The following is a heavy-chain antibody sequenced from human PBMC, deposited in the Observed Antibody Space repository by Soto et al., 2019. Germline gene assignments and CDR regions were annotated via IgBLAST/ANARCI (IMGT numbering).Heavy chain of an antibody. CDR3: ARDPAVYSGYAGDAFDI. CDR2: ISSSSSYI. J-gene: IGHJ3*02. CDR1: GFTFSSYS. Sequence: GGSLRLSCAASGFTFSSYSMNWVRQAPGKGLEWVSSISSSSSYIYYADSVKGRFTISRDNAKNSLYLQMNSLRAEDTAVYYCARDPAVYSGYAGDAFDIWGQGTMVTVSS. V-gene: IGHV3-21*01. D-gene: IGHD5-12*01.